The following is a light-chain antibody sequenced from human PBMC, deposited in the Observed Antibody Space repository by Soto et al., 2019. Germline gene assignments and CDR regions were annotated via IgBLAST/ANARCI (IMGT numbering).Light chain of an antibody. Sequence: EIVVKKSPATLSVYTGERATLSCRASQSVSTNLAWYQQKPGQSPRLLIYGTSTRATGIPARFSGSGSGTDFTLTISRLEPEDFAVYYCQQYGSSPLTFGGGTKVDIK. CDR3: QQYGSSPLT. CDR1: QSVSTN. CDR2: GTS. J-gene: IGKJ4*01. V-gene: IGKV3-20*01.